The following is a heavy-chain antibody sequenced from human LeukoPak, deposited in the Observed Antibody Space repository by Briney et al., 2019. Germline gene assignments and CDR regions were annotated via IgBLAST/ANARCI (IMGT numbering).Heavy chain of an antibody. J-gene: IGHJ3*02. CDR3: ARGLYYDSSGYYYDAFDI. CDR2: MNPNSGNT. V-gene: IGHV1-8*01. D-gene: IGHD3-22*01. CDR1: GYTFTSYD. Sequence: ASVKVSFKASGYTFTSYDINWVRQATGQGLEWMGWMNPNSGNTGYAQKFQGRDTMTRNTSISTAYMELSSLRSEDTAVYYCARGLYYDSSGYYYDAFDIWGQGTMVTVSS.